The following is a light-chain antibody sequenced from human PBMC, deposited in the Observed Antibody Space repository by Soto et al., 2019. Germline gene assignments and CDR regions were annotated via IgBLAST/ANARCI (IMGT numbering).Light chain of an antibody. Sequence: EIVITQSPATLSVSPGERATLSCRASQSVSRNLAWYQQKSGQAPRLLIYGASTRATGIPARFSGSGSGTDFTLTISSLEPEDFAVYYCHQRQYWPPITFGQGTRLEIK. J-gene: IGKJ5*01. CDR2: GAS. CDR1: QSVSRN. CDR3: HQRQYWPPIT. V-gene: IGKV3D-15*01.